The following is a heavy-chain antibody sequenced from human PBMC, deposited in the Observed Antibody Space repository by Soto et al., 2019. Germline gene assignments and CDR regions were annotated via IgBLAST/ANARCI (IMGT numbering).Heavy chain of an antibody. CDR3: AKSLTYYDFWSGGAFDI. V-gene: IGHV1-18*01. CDR2: ISAYNGNT. J-gene: IGHJ3*02. Sequence: GASVKASCKASGYTFTCYGISWVRKAPGQRLEWMGWISAYNGNTNYAQKLQGRVTMTTDTSTSTAYMELRSLRSDDAAVYYCAKSLTYYDFWSGGAFDIWGQATMVTVSS. CDR1: GYTFTCYG. D-gene: IGHD3-3*01.